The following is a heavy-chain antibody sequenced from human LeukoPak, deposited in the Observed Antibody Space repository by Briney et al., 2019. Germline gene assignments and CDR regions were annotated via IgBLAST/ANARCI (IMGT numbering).Heavy chain of an antibody. CDR3: ARTSAIRTGRLDY. CDR2: IYPGDSDT. CDR1: GYSFTSYW. V-gene: IGHV5-51*01. D-gene: IGHD1-14*01. J-gene: IGHJ4*02. Sequence: GESLKISCKGSGYSFTSYWIGWVRQVPGKGLEWMGIIYPGDSDTRYSPSFQGQVTISADKSISTAYLQWSSLKASDTAMYYCARTSAIRTGRLDYWGQGTLVTVSS.